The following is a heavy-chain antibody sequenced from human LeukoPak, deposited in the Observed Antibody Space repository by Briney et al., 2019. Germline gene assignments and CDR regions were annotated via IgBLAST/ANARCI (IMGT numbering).Heavy chain of an antibody. V-gene: IGHV1-46*01. CDR1: AYTFTSYY. D-gene: IGHD1-26*01. CDR3: AKIAETSGSYGQGYDY. J-gene: IGHJ4*02. CDR2: INPNGGST. Sequence: ASVKVSCKASAYTFTSYYVHWVRQGPGQGLEWMGMINPNGGSTTYAQKFQGRVTMTRDTSTNTVYMELSSLRSEDTAVYYCAKIAETSGSYGQGYDYWGQGTLVTVSS.